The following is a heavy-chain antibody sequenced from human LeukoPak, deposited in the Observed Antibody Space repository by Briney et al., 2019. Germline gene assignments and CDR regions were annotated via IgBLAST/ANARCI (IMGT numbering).Heavy chain of an antibody. D-gene: IGHD5-24*01. CDR2: ITSGSSYI. CDR3: AKDDAWLQYGD. J-gene: IGHJ4*02. V-gene: IGHV3-21*04. Sequence: GGSLRLSCAASGFSFSTYNMNWVRQAPGQRLEWVSSITSGSSYIYYADSVKGRFTISRDNSKGTVSLQMNSLRPEDTAVYYCAKDDAWLQYGDWGRGTLVTVSS. CDR1: GFSFSTYN.